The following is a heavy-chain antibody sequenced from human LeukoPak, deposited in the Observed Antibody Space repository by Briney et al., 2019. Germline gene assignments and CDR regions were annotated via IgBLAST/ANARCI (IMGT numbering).Heavy chain of an antibody. Sequence: SGGSLRLSCAASGFTFSSNWMSWVRQAPGKGLEWVANIKEDGSEKHYVGSVKGRFTISRDNAKNSLYLQMNSLRAEDTAVYYCAKDSYSKGDYWGQGTLVTVSS. D-gene: IGHD1-26*01. J-gene: IGHJ4*02. CDR2: IKEDGSEK. CDR3: AKDSYSKGDY. CDR1: GFTFSSNW. V-gene: IGHV3-7*05.